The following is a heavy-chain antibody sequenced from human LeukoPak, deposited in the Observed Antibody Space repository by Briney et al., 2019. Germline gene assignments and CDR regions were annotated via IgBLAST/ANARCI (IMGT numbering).Heavy chain of an antibody. CDR3: ASQNAGYCSGGSCYTGNYYYGMDV. CDR1: GFTFSSYG. J-gene: IGHJ6*02. Sequence: PGRSLRLSCAASGFTFSSYGMHWVRQAPGKGLEWVAVISYDGSNKYYADSVKGRFTISRDNSKNTLYLQMNSLRAEDTAVYYCASQNAGYCSGGSCYTGNYYYGMDVWGQGTTVTVSS. D-gene: IGHD2-15*01. CDR2: ISYDGSNK. V-gene: IGHV3-30*03.